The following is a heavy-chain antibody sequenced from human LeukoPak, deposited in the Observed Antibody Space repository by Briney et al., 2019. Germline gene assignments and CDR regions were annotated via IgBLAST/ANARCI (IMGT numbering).Heavy chain of an antibody. Sequence: AASVKVSCKASGGTFSSYAISWVRQAPGQGLEWMGGIIPIFGTANYAQKFQGRATITADESTRTAYMELSSLRSEDTAVYYCAIQYSSSWYTPFDYWGQGTLVTVPS. D-gene: IGHD6-13*01. CDR2: IIPIFGTA. V-gene: IGHV1-69*13. CDR3: AIQYSSSWYTPFDY. J-gene: IGHJ4*02. CDR1: GGTFSSYA.